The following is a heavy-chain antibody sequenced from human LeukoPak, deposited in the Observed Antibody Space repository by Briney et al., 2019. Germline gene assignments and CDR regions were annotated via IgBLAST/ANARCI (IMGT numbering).Heavy chain of an antibody. V-gene: IGHV3-23*01. D-gene: IGHD3-10*01. Sequence: GGSLRLSCAASGFTFSSYAMSWVRQAPGKGLEWVSATSGSGGSTYYADSVKGRFTISRDNSKNTLYLQMNSLRAVDTAVYYCAKYGGFGYFDYWGQGTLVTVSS. CDR3: AKYGGFGYFDY. J-gene: IGHJ4*02. CDR2: TSGSGGST. CDR1: GFTFSSYA.